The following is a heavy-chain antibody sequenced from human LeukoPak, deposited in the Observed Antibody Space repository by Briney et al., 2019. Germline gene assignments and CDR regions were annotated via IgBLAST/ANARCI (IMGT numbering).Heavy chain of an antibody. J-gene: IGHJ4*02. CDR1: GGTFSSYA. CDR3: ASAYCSSTSCYEDYFDY. CDR2: IIPIFGTA. D-gene: IGHD2-2*01. Sequence: SVKVSCKASGGTFSSYAISWVRQAPGQGLEWMGGIIPIFGTANYAQKLQGRVTMTTDTSTSTAYMELSSLRSEDTAVYYCASAYCSSTSCYEDYFDYWGQGTLVTVSS. V-gene: IGHV1-69*05.